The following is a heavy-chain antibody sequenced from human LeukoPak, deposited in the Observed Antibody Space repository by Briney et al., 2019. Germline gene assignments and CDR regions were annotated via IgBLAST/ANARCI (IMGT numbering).Heavy chain of an antibody. Sequence: SETLSLTCAVSHESFSEHYWNWIRQPPGEGLEWIGEISQSGTTHYNPSLKSRVTISVDTSENQLFLRVTSVTAADTAVYYCARGPTTSGVGTFDYWGQGTLVTVSS. D-gene: IGHD3-3*01. J-gene: IGHJ4*02. CDR3: ARGPTTSGVGTFDY. CDR2: ISQSGTT. CDR1: HESFSEHY. V-gene: IGHV4-34*01.